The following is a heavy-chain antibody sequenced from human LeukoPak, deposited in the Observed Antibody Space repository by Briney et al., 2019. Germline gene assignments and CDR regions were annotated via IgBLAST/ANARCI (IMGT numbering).Heavy chain of an antibody. D-gene: IGHD5-24*01. CDR3: ARDLGRDRYFDS. CDR1: GFTFSPYP. V-gene: IGHV3-48*04. CDR2: ISGGSDTI. J-gene: IGHJ4*02. Sequence: GGSLRLSCAASGFTFSPYPMNWVRQAPGKGLEWVSYISGGSDTIHYADSVKGRLTISRDNAKNSLYLQMNSLRAEDTAVYYCARDLGRDRYFDSWGQGTLVTVSS.